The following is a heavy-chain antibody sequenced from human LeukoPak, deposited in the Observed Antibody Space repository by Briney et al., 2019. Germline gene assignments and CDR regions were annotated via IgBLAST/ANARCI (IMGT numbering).Heavy chain of an antibody. CDR2: IIPIFGTA. CDR3: ARGGEIVVVTALTSGNYYYYMDV. CDR1: GGTFSSYA. J-gene: IGHJ6*03. V-gene: IGHV1-69*13. Sequence: VKVSCNASGGTFSSYAISWVRQAPGQGLEWMGGIIPIFGTANYAQKFQGRVTITADESTSTAYMELSSLRSEDTAVYYCARGGEIVVVTALTSGNYYYYMDVWGKGTTVTISS. D-gene: IGHD2-21*02.